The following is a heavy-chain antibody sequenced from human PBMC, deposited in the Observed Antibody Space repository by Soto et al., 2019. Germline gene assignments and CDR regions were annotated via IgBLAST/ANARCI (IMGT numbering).Heavy chain of an antibody. CDR2: IYHSGST. CDR1: GGSISSGGYS. Sequence: QLQLQESGSGLVKPSQTLSLTCAVSGGSISSGGYSWSWIRQPPGKGLEWIGYIYHSGSTYYNPSLKSRVTISVDRSKNHFSLTLSSVTAADTAVYYCARAGGLGAVAADYWGQGTLVTVSS. V-gene: IGHV4-30-2*01. D-gene: IGHD6-19*01. J-gene: IGHJ4*02. CDR3: ARAGGLGAVAADY.